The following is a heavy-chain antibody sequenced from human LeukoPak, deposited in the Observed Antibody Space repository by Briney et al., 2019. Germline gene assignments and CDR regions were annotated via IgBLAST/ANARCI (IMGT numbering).Heavy chain of an antibody. J-gene: IGHJ4*02. CDR2: IYSGGST. CDR3: ASADPRGDILTGYYS. D-gene: IGHD3-9*01. V-gene: IGHV3-66*01. CDR1: GFTVSSNY. Sequence: GGSLRLSCAASGFTVSSNYMSWVRQAPGKGLEWVSVIYSGGSTYYADSVKGRFTISRDNSKNTLYLQVNSLRAEDTAVYYCASADPRGDILTGYYSWGQGTLVTVSS.